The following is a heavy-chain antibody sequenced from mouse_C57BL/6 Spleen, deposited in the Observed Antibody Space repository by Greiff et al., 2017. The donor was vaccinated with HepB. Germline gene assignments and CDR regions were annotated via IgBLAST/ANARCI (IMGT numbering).Heavy chain of an antibody. CDR3: ARGNGNYAMDY. D-gene: IGHD2-1*01. V-gene: IGHV3-6*01. CDR1: GYSITSGYY. J-gene: IGHJ4*01. Sequence: EVQLQQSGPGLVKPSQSLSLTCSVTGYSITSGYYWNWIRQFPGNKLEWMGYISYDGSNNYNPSLKNRISLPRDTSKNQFFLKLNSVTTEDTATYYCARGNGNYAMDYWGQGTSVTVSS. CDR2: ISYDGSN.